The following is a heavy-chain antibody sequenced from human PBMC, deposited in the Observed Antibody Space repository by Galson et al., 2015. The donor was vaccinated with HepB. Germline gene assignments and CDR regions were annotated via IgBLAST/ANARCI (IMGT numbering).Heavy chain of an antibody. CDR3: ARGVEQLEKWVSLKGAQEPYYYMDV. D-gene: IGHD6-6*01. CDR2: INPNSGGT. Sequence: SVKVSCKASGYTFTGYYMHWVRQAPGQGLEWMGWINPNSGGTNYAQKFQGWVTMTRDTSISTAYMELSRLRSDDTAVYYCARGVEQLEKWVSLKGAQEPYYYMDVWGKGTTVTVSS. V-gene: IGHV1-2*04. J-gene: IGHJ6*03. CDR1: GYTFTGYY.